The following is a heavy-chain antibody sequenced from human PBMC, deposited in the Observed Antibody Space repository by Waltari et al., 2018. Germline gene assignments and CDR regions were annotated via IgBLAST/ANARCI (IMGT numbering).Heavy chain of an antibody. CDR3: ARDPFMITFGGAYGMDV. CDR1: GGSISSYY. CDR2: IYTSGIT. D-gene: IGHD3-16*01. J-gene: IGHJ6*02. Sequence: QVQLQESGPGLVKPSETLSLTCTVSGGSISSYYWSWIRQPAGQGVEWIGLIYTSGITTYNPPLKSLVTISVDKSMNQFSLKLSSVTAADTAVYYCARDPFMITFGGAYGMDVWGQGTTVTVSS. V-gene: IGHV4-4*07.